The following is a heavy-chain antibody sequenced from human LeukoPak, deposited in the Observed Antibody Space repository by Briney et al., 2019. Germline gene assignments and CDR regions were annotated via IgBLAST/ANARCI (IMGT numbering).Heavy chain of an antibody. CDR2: IYNTENT. CDR1: GCSISNYY. J-gene: IGHJ6*02. D-gene: IGHD3-9*01. V-gene: IGHV4-59*01. Sequence: PSETLSLTCTVSGCSISNYYWSWIRQPPGKGLEWIGYIYNTENTNYNPSLKSRVTISVDTSKNQFSLHLTSLTAPDTPVHFCPSGGNDILGAYFPGIYGMHVWGQGTTVTVSS. CDR3: PSGGNDILGAYFPGIYGMHV.